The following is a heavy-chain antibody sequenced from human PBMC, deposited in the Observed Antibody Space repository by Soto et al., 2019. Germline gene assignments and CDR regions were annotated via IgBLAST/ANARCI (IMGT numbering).Heavy chain of an antibody. CDR2: MTPNTGNT. D-gene: IGHD3-16*01. CDR3: ARNKGGTGDFDF. V-gene: IGHV1-8*01. CDR1: GYTFTSFD. Sequence: QVQLVQSGAEAKKPGASVKVSCKASGYTFTSFDINWVRQATGQVLEWQGWMTPNTGNTGYAQKFQSRITMTRDTSTSTAYMELNSLTYEDSAVYYCARNKGGTGDFDFWGHGTLVTVSS. J-gene: IGHJ4*01.